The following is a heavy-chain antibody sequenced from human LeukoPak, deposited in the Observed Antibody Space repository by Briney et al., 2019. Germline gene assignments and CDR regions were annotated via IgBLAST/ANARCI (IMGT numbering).Heavy chain of an antibody. J-gene: IGHJ4*02. CDR2: IYGSTSA. CDR3: ARLNFGDDY. Sequence: GGSLRLSCAASVFTVSRKYINWVRQAPGKGLEWVSLIYGSTSADYADSVKGRFTISRDNSMNTVYLQMNSLRAEDTAIYYCARLNFGDDYWGQGTLVVVSS. D-gene: IGHD4-17*01. CDR1: VFTVSRKY. V-gene: IGHV3-66*01.